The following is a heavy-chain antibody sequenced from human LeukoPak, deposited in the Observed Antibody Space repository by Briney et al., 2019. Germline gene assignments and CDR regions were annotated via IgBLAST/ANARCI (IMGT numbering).Heavy chain of an antibody. CDR3: AKDYYDSSCYYDLDY. J-gene: IGHJ4*02. CDR1: GFTFSSYA. D-gene: IGHD3-22*01. Sequence: QPGGSLRLSCAASGFTFSSYAMSWVRQAPGKGLEWVSAISGSGGSTYYADSVKDRFTISRDNSKNTLYLQMNSLRAEDTAVYYCAKDYYDSSCYYDLDYWGQGTLVTVSS. CDR2: ISGSGGST. V-gene: IGHV3-23*01.